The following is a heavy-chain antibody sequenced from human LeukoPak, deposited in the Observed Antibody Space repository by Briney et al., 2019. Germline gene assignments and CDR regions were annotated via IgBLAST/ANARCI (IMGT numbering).Heavy chain of an antibody. D-gene: IGHD3-22*01. CDR3: ASPLYYDTRGFYYQVFD. J-gene: IGHJ4*02. Sequence: GGSLRLSCAASRFTFSSYSMKRVRQAPGQGLKWGSSISSRSGDIYYADAVKGRFTISRDKAKDELYLQMNSLGAEDTAVYYWASPLYYDTRGFYYQVFDWGQGTLVTVAS. CDR2: ISSRSGDI. V-gene: IGHV3-21*01. CDR1: RFTFSSYS.